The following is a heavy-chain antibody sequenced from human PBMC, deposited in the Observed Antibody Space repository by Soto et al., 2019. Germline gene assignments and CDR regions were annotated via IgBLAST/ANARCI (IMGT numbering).Heavy chain of an antibody. Sequence: QVQLQESGPGLVKPSETLSLTCTVSGGSITSYYWSWIRQPPGKGLEWIGYIHNSASTSYNPSLQRRVTLSADLSKNQFSLDLSSVTAADTAVNYCVRRLSGTDYWGLGTVVTVSS. J-gene: IGHJ4*01. CDR3: VRRLSGTDY. V-gene: IGHV4-59*01. CDR2: IHNSAST. CDR1: GGSITSYY. D-gene: IGHD3-10*01.